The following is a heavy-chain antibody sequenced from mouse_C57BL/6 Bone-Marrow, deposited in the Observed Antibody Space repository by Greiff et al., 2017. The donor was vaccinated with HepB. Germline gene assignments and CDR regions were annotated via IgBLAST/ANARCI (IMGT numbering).Heavy chain of an antibody. CDR2: IDPSDSYT. CDR3: AREGIYWGGVAY. D-gene: IGHD2-1*01. J-gene: IGHJ3*01. Sequence: QVQLPQPGAELVMPGASVTLSCTASGYTFTSYWMHWVKQRPGHGLEWIGEIDPSDSYTNSNQKFKGKSTLTVDKSSSPAYMQLSSLTSEDSAVYYCAREGIYWGGVAYWGQGTLVTVSA. V-gene: IGHV1-69*01. CDR1: GYTFTSYW.